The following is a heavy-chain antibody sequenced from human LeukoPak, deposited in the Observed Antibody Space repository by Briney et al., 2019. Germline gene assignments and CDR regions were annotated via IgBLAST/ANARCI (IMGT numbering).Heavy chain of an antibody. V-gene: IGHV3-66*01. Sequence: GGSLRLSCAASGFTFSSYAISWVRQAPGKGLEWVSVIYSGGSTYYADSVKGRFTISRDNSKNTLYLQMNSLRAEDTAVYYCARGIPTWIQLFDYWGQGNLVTVSS. CDR1: GFTFSSYA. J-gene: IGHJ4*02. D-gene: IGHD5-18*01. CDR2: IYSGGST. CDR3: ARGIPTWIQLFDY.